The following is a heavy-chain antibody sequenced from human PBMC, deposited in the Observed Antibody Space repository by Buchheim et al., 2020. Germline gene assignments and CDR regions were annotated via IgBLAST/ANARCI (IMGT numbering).Heavy chain of an antibody. CDR1: GLAFDSSS. Sequence: QAQLVESGGGVVQPGGSLRLSCAVSGLAFDSSSMNWVRQPPGKGLDWVAFIFDDGTYTNYADSVKGRFTISRDNSKKTVYLELNSVRPEDTAVYYCARQRGEHFDYWGQGTL. V-gene: IGHV3-30-3*01. CDR2: IFDDGTYT. CDR3: ARQRGEHFDY. J-gene: IGHJ4*02. D-gene: IGHD2-21*01.